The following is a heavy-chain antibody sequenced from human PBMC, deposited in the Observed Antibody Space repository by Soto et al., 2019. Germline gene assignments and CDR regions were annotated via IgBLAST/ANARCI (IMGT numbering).Heavy chain of an antibody. D-gene: IGHD3-3*01. J-gene: IGHJ2*01. CDR2: INHSGST. V-gene: IGHV4-34*01. Sequence: SETLSLTCAVYGGSFSGYYWSWIRQPPGKGLEWIGEINHSGSTNYNPSLKSRVTISVDTSKNQFSLKLSSVTAADTAVYYCARVWIFGVVIVNWYFDLWGRGTLVTVSS. CDR3: ARVWIFGVVIVNWYFDL. CDR1: GGSFSGYY.